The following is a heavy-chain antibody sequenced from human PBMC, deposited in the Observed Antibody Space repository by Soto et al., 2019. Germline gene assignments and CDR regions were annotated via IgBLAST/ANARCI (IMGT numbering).Heavy chain of an antibody. D-gene: IGHD6-6*01. V-gene: IGHV1-2*04. J-gene: IGHJ4*02. CDR2: INPNSGGT. Sequence: QVQLVQSGAEVKKPGASVKVSCKASGYTFTGYYMHWVRQAPGQGLEWMGWINPNSGGTNYAQKFQGWVTMTRDTSISTAYMELSRLRSDGTAVYYCARDVGGSSAAFDYWGQGTLVTVSS. CDR1: GYTFTGYY. CDR3: ARDVGGSSAAFDY.